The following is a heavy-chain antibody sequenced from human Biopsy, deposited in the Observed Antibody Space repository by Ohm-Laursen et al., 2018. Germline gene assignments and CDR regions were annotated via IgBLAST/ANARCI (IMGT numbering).Heavy chain of an antibody. J-gene: IGHJ3*01. D-gene: IGHD2-21*02. V-gene: IGHV1-18*01. CDR1: GYTFYSYG. Sequence: SSVKVSCKASGYTFYSYGITWVRQAPGQGLEWMGWITADNTNFAQKFQGRLTMTTDISTSTAYMDLKGLRSDDTAIYYCARAFGGAYYSYAFDLWGQGTLVTVSS. CDR3: ARAFGGAYYSYAFDL. CDR2: ITADNT.